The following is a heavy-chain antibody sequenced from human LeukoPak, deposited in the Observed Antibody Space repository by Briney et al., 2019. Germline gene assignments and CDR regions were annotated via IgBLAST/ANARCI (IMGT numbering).Heavy chain of an antibody. CDR2: ISYDGSNK. CDR1: GFTFSSYA. J-gene: IGHJ3*02. V-gene: IGHV3-30-3*01. D-gene: IGHD4-17*01. CDR3: ARDPATVTPDAFDI. Sequence: PGGSLRLSCAASGFTFSSYAMHWVRQAPGKGLEWVAVISYDGSNKYYADSVKGRFTISRDNSKNTLYLQMNSLRAEDTAVYYCARDPATVTPDAFDIWGQGTMVTVSS.